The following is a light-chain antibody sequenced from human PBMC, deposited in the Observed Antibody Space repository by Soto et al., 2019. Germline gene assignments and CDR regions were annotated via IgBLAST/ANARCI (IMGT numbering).Light chain of an antibody. J-gene: IGKJ2*02. CDR3: MQTIRLLWT. V-gene: IGKV2D-29*01. CDR1: QSLLHSDGKTY. CDR2: ELS. Sequence: IVMTQSPLSLAVTPGQPASISCKSSQSLLHSDGKTYVNWYLQRPGQPPQFLIYELSNRCSGVPDRFIGSGSGTDFTLKISRVEADDVGVYYCMQTIRLLWTFGQGTKLEIQ.